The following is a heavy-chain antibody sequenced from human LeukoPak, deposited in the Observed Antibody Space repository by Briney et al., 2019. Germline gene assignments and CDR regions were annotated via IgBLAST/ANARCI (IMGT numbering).Heavy chain of an antibody. CDR2: ISSSSSYI. CDR1: AFTFSSYS. Sequence: GGSLRLSCAASAFTFSSYSMNWVRQAPGKGLVWVSSISSSSSYIYYADSVKGRFTIPRDNAKNSLYLQLNSLRAEDTAVYYCARGQWLSEETFDYWGQGTLVTVSS. D-gene: IGHD3-22*01. V-gene: IGHV3-21*01. J-gene: IGHJ4*02. CDR3: ARGQWLSEETFDY.